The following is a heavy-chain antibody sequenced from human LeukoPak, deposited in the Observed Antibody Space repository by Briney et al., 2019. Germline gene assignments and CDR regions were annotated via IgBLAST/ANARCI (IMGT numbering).Heavy chain of an antibody. CDR3: AKDLGEYSSPLPDY. J-gene: IGHJ4*02. CDR1: GFTFSSYG. CDR2: IRYDGSNK. V-gene: IGHV3-30*02. Sequence: PGGSLRLSCAASGFTFSSYGMHWVRQAPGKGLEWVAFIRYDGSNKYYADSVKGRFTISRDNSKNTLYLQMNSLRAEDTAVYYCAKDLGEYSSPLPDYWGQGTLVTVSS. D-gene: IGHD6-6*01.